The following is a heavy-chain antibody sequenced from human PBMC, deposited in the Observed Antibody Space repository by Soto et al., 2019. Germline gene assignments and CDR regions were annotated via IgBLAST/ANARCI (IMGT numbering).Heavy chain of an antibody. CDR1: GFTFSSYA. CDR3: ARDSGGSYDGGTFDY. V-gene: IGHV3-30-3*01. Sequence: QVQLVESGGGVVQPGRSLRLSCAASGFTFSSYAMHWVRQAPGKGLEWVAVISYDGSNKYYADSVKGRFTISRDNSKNTLYLQMNSLRAEDTAVYYCARDSGGSYDGGTFDYWGQGTLVTVSS. D-gene: IGHD1-26*01. J-gene: IGHJ4*02. CDR2: ISYDGSNK.